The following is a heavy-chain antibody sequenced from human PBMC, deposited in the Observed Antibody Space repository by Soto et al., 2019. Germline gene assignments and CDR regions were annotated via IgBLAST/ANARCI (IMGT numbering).Heavy chain of an antibody. D-gene: IGHD3-22*01. J-gene: IGHJ3*02. V-gene: IGHV1-18*01. CDR2: ISAYNGNT. CDR1: GYTCTSDG. CDR3: ARVVVETFYYYDSSCYYSAFDI. Sequence: ASVKVSCKASGYTCTSDGISWVRQAPGQRLEWMGWISAYNGNTNYAQKLQGRVTMTTDTSTSTAYMELRSLRSDDTAVYYCARVVVETFYYYDSSCYYSAFDIWGQVQWSPSPQ.